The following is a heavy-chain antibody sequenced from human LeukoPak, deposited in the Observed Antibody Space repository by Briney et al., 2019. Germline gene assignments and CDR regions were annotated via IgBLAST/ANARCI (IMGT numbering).Heavy chain of an antibody. CDR2: ISAYNGDT. CDR3: ARDLPDLTFSYDSSGLDY. D-gene: IGHD3-22*01. V-gene: IGHV1-18*01. J-gene: IGHJ4*02. CDR1: GYTFTNYG. Sequence: ASVKVSCKASGYTFTNYGISWVRQDPGQGLEWMGWISAYNGDTNYAQMVQGRVTMTTDASTNTAYMELRSLRSDDTAVFYCARDLPDLTFSYDSSGLDYWGQGTLVTVST.